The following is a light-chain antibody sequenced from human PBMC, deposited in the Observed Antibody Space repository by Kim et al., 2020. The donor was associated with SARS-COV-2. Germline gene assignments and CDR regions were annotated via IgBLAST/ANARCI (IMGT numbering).Light chain of an antibody. Sequence: PRQSAFISRSGSHSNIISKDIYWDQHLPGTAPKVLIYKNNLRPSGVPARFSGSKSGASASLAISGLRSEDEADYYCAAWDDSVNVIFGGGTQLTVL. CDR3: AAWDDSVNVI. CDR1: HSNIISKD. V-gene: IGLV1-47*01. CDR2: KNN. J-gene: IGLJ2*01.